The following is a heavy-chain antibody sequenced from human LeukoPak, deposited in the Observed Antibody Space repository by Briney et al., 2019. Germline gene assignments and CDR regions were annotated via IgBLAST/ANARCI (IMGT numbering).Heavy chain of an antibody. J-gene: IGHJ4*02. CDR1: GGSFSGYY. CDR3: ARHGITMVRGVIN. Sequence: SETLSLTCAVYGGSFSGYYWSWIRQPPGKGLEWIGEINHSGSTNYNPSLKSRVTISVDTSKNQFSLKLSSVTAADTAVYYCARHGITMVRGVINWGQGTLVTVSS. CDR2: INHSGST. D-gene: IGHD3-10*01. V-gene: IGHV4-34*01.